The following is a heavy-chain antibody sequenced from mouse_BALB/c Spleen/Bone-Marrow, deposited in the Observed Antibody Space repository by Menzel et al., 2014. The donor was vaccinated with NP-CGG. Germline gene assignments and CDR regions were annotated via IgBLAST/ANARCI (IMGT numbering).Heavy chain of an antibody. V-gene: IGHV14-3*02. Sequence: DVKLQESGAELVKPGASVKLSCTASGFNIKDTYMHWVKQRPEQGLEWIGRIDPANGNTKYDPKFQGKATITADTSSNTAYLQLSSLTSEDTAVYHCAMYYYGSSLFAYWGQGTLVTVSA. CDR2: IDPANGNT. CDR1: GFNIKDTY. D-gene: IGHD1-1*01. J-gene: IGHJ3*01. CDR3: AMYYYGSSLFAY.